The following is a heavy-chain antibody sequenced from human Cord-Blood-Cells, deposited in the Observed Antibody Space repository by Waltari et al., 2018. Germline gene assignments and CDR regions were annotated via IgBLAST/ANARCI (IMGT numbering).Heavy chain of an antibody. V-gene: IGHV4-34*01. D-gene: IGHD6-19*01. Sequence: QVQLQQWGAGLLKPSETLSLTCAVDGGSFSGYSWSWIRQPPGKGLEWIGEINHSGSNNYNPSLKSRVTISVDTSKNQFSLKLSSVTAADTAVYYCARGGGRRSGWYLRDDAFDIWGQGTMVTVSS. CDR3: ARGGGRRSGWYLRDDAFDI. CDR1: GGSFSGYS. J-gene: IGHJ3*02. CDR2: INHSGSN.